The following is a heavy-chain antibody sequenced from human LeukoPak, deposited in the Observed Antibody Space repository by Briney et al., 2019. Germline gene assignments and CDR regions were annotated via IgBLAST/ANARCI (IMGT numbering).Heavy chain of an antibody. J-gene: IGHJ4*02. CDR1: GFTFSSYS. V-gene: IGHV3-21*01. D-gene: IGHD3-22*01. Sequence: GGSLRLSCAASGFTFSSYSMNWVRQAPGKGLEWVSSISSSSSYIYYADSVKGRFTISRDNAKNSLYLQMNSLRAEDTAVYYCARAPSDYYDSSGYYNWGQGTLVTVSS. CDR3: ARAPSDYYDSSGYYN. CDR2: ISSSSSYI.